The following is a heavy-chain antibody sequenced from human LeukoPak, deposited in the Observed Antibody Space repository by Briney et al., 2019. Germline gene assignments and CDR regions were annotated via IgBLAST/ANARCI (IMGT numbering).Heavy chain of an antibody. CDR2: ISYDGSDK. CDR3: ARDPDFWSGYYKVAWFDP. J-gene: IGHJ5*02. V-gene: IGHV3-30*04. Sequence: GGSLRLSCVASGFTFSSYAMSWVRQAPGKGLEWLAVISYDGSDKYYADSVKGRFTISRDNSKNTLYLQMSSLRAEDTAMYYCARDPDFWSGYYKVAWFDPWGQGTPVTVSS. D-gene: IGHD3-3*01. CDR1: GFTFSSYA.